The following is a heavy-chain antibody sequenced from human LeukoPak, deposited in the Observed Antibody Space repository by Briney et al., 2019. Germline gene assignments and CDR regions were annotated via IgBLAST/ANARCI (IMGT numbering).Heavy chain of an antibody. D-gene: IGHD6-19*01. Sequence: PSETLSLTCTVSGGSISHYFWSWIRQPPGKALEWIGYIYYSGSTNYNPSLKSRVTIPVDPSKNQFSLKLNSVTAADTAVYYCAKTVAGYWYFDLWGRGTLVTVSS. CDR3: AKTVAGYWYFDL. CDR2: IYYSGST. V-gene: IGHV4-59*08. CDR1: GGSISHYF. J-gene: IGHJ2*01.